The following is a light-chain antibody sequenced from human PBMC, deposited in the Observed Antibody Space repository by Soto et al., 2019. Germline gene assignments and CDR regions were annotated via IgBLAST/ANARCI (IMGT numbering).Light chain of an antibody. J-gene: IGKJ1*01. CDR3: HQYGTVPWT. CDR1: QSVGSNY. CDR2: AAS. Sequence: IVLTQSPGTLSLSPGERATLSCRASQSVGSNYLAWYQQRPGQAPRILIFAASTRVTGIPDRFSGRGSGSDFTLTISRLESEDSAVYYCHQYGTVPWTFGQGTKVEIK. V-gene: IGKV3-20*01.